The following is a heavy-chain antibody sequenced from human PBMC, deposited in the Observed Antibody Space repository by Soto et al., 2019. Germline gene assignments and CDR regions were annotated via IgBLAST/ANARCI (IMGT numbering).Heavy chain of an antibody. CDR3: ARARWYDAFDV. Sequence: SETLSLTCAVSGFFISSGNYWVWIRKPPGKGLEWIWSIFHGGNTYYNPSLKSRVTISVDMSKNQFSLKLNSVTAADTAVYYCARARWYDAFDVWGQGTVVTVSS. D-gene: IGHD2-15*01. CDR1: GFFISSGNY. V-gene: IGHV4-38-2*01. J-gene: IGHJ3*01. CDR2: IFHGGNT.